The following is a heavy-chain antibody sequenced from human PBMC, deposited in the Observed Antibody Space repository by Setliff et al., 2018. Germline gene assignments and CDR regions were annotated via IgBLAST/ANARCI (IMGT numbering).Heavy chain of an antibody. Sequence: KPSETLSLTCAAYGGTFSDYYWTWIRQSPGKGLEWVGEINHRGSTNYNPSLKSRVTISVDTSKDQFSLKVISMTAADTAVYYCARGRNIAARLLDAWGQGTLVTVSS. CDR3: ARGRNIAARLLDA. CDR2: INHRGST. CDR1: GGTFSDYY. J-gene: IGHJ4*02. D-gene: IGHD6-6*01. V-gene: IGHV4-34*01.